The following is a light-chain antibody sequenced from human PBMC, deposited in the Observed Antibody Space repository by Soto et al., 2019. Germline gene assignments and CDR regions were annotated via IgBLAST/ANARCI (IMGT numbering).Light chain of an antibody. CDR3: TSHTSSSTYV. CDR1: SSDVGGYNY. CDR2: DVS. J-gene: IGLJ1*01. Sequence: QSALTQPASVSGSPGQSITISCTGTSSDVGGYNYVSWYQQHPGKAPKLVIYDVSNRRSGVSNRFSASKSGNTASLTISGIQAEDEADYYFTSHTSSSTYVFGPGTKLTVL. V-gene: IGLV2-14*01.